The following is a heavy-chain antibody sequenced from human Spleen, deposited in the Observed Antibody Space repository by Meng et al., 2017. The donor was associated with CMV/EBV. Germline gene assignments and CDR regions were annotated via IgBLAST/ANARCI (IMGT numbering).Heavy chain of an antibody. CDR1: GYTFTGYY. Sequence: QVQLVQPGGEVKKPGASVKVSCKASGYTFTGYYMHWVRQAPGQGLEWMGWINPNSGGTNYAQKFQGRVTMTRDTSISTAYMELSRLRSDDTAVYYCARAIIAAAWYFDLWGCGTLVTVSS. J-gene: IGHJ2*01. V-gene: IGHV1-2*02. CDR2: INPNSGGT. CDR3: ARAIIAAAWYFDL. D-gene: IGHD6-13*01.